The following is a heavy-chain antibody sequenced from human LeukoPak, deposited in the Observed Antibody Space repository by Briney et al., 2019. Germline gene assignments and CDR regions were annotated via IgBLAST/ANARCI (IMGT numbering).Heavy chain of an antibody. V-gene: IGHV3-48*01. CDR1: GFTFSRYT. CDR3: ARDPREWGLPYFDC. CDR2: ISSSSTTV. J-gene: IGHJ4*02. Sequence: GGSLRLSCAAPGFTFSRYTMNWVRRAPGKGLEWISDISSSSTTVHYADSMKGRFTISRDNAKNSLYLQMNNLRAEDTAVYYCARDPREWGLPYFDCWGLGTLVTVSS. D-gene: IGHD1-26*01.